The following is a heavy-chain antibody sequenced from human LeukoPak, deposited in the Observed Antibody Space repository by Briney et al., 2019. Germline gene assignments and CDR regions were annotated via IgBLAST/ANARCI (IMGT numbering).Heavy chain of an antibody. CDR3: AKPTLGDVIDAFDV. V-gene: IGHV3-23*01. CDR2: ISGSGGST. J-gene: IGHJ3*01. D-gene: IGHD3-10*01. Sequence: PGGSLRLSCAASGFTFNTYGMNWVRQAPGKGLEWVSAISGSGGSTYYADSVKGRFTISRDNAKNTLYLQMNRLRAGGTAVYYCAKPTLGDVIDAFDVWGQGTTVTVSS. CDR1: GFTFNTYG.